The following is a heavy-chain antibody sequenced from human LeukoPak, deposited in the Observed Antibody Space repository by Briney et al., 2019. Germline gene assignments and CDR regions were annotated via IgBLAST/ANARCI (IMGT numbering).Heavy chain of an antibody. D-gene: IGHD3-22*01. Sequence: PGGSLRLSCAVSGITLSNYGMSWVRQAPGKGLEWVAGISDRGSRTNYADSVKGRFTISTDHPKNTLYLQMNSRRAEDTAVYFCAKRGVVIRVILVGFHKEAYYFDSWGQGALVTVSS. CDR1: GITLSNYG. CDR2: ISDRGSRT. CDR3: AKRGVVIRVILVGFHKEAYYFDS. J-gene: IGHJ4*02. V-gene: IGHV3-23*01.